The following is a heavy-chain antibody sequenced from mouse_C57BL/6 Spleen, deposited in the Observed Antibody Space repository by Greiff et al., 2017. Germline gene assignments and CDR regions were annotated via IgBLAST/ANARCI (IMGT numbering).Heavy chain of an antibody. J-gene: IGHJ2*01. CDR1: GYSFTDYN. CDR2: INPNYGTT. Sequence: EVQLQQSGPELVKPGASVKISCKASGYSFTDYNMNWVKQSNGKSLEWIGVINPNYGTTSYNQKFKGKATLTVDQSSSTAYMQLNSLTSEDSAVYFCGGGVNWPYFDCWGQSTTLTVSS. V-gene: IGHV1-39*01. D-gene: IGHD4-1*01. CDR3: GGGVNWPYFDC.